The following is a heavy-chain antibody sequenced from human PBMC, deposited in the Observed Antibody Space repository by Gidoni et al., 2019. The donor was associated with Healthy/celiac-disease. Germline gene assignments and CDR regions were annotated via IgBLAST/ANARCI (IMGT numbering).Heavy chain of an antibody. CDR1: VGTFSSYT. D-gene: IGHD3-9*01. V-gene: IGHV1-69*01. J-gene: IGHJ4*02. Sequence: QVQLVQSGAAVKKPGSPVKVSCKASVGTFSSYTISWVRPAPGQGLDWKGGIIPIFGTANDAQKFQGRVTITADESTSTAYMELSSLRSEDTAVYYCARDHPTGRYFDWLPPYYWGQGTLVTVSS. CDR2: IIPIFGTA. CDR3: ARDHPTGRYFDWLPPYY.